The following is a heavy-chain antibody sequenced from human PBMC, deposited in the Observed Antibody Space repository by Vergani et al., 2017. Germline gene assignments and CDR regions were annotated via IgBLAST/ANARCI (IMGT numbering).Heavy chain of an antibody. CDR2: INPIDSKI. D-gene: IGHD2-21*01. V-gene: IGHV5-51*01. J-gene: IGHJ4*02. Sequence: EVMLVQSGAEVKKPGESLKISCKYSESSFISNEIAWVRQMSGKGLQWMGNINPIDSKIAYSPSFQGQAIMSLDKFITTAYLQWRSPKASDTAIYYCTRHVPCGDGACLHFDHWGQGTQVTVSS. CDR3: TRHVPCGDGACLHFDH. CDR1: ESSFISNE.